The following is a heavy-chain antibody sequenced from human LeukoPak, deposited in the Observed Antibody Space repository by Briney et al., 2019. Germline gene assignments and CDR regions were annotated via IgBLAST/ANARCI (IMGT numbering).Heavy chain of an antibody. V-gene: IGHV1-2*02. CDR1: GYTFTVYY. CDR3: AKAGGATITIDY. Sequence: ASVTVSFKASGYTFTVYYMYWVRQAPGQGLGWMGWINPKSGGANYAQKFQGRVTMTRDTSISTAYMEVSSLRSDDTAVYYCAKAGGATITIDYWGQGTLVTVSS. D-gene: IGHD5-24*01. J-gene: IGHJ4*02. CDR2: INPKSGGA.